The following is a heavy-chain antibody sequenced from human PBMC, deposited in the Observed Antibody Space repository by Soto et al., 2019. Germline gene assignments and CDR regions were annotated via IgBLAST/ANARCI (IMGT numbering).Heavy chain of an antibody. CDR3: ARDAIFGVVIRGIDYYYGMDV. CDR1: GGTFSNYA. CDR2: IIPIFGTT. J-gene: IGHJ6*02. Sequence: QVQLVQSGAEVKKPGSSVKVSCNASGGTFSNYAISWVRQAPGQGLEWMGGIIPIFGTTNYAQKFQGRVTITADESTSTAYMELSSLRSEDTAVYYCARDAIFGVVIRGIDYYYGMDVWGQGTTVTVSS. D-gene: IGHD3-3*01. V-gene: IGHV1-69*01.